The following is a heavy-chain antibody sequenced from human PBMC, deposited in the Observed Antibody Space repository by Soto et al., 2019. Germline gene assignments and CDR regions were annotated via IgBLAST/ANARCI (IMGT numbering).Heavy chain of an antibody. Sequence: ASGKVSCKASGYTFTSYAMNWVRQAPGQGLEWMGWINTNTGNPTYAQGFTGRFVFSLDTSVSTAYLQICSLKAEDTAVYYCARASHDRGIQLSPVYYYYYGMDVWGQGTTVTVSS. CDR1: GYTFTSYA. V-gene: IGHV7-4-1*01. CDR3: ARASHDRGIQLSPVYYYYYGMDV. D-gene: IGHD5-18*01. CDR2: INTNTGNP. J-gene: IGHJ6*02.